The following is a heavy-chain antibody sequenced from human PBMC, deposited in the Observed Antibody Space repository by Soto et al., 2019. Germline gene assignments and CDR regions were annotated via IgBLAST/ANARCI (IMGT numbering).Heavy chain of an antibody. CDR3: AREPWGYRGSAKHFDY. CDR1: GFTFRTFA. V-gene: IGHV3-30*04. CDR2: VSYDGSYK. J-gene: IGHJ4*01. Sequence: GGSLRLSCAASGFTFRTFAMHWVRQVPGKGLEWVAVVSYDGSYKSYADSVKGRFTISRDNSKNTLYLQLSSLRADDTAVFYCAREPWGYRGSAKHFDYWGHGTLVTVSS. D-gene: IGHD5-12*01.